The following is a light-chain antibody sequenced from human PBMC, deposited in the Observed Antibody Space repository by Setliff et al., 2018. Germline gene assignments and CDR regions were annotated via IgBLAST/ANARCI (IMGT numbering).Light chain of an antibody. V-gene: IGLV2-14*01. Sequence: QTVLTQPASVSGSPGQSITISCSGTIGDVGAYDFVSWYQHHPGKAPKLVIYEVTHRPSGISHRFSGSKSGNSASLIISGLQAEDEADYYCSAYTSSSTYAFGTGTKVTVL. CDR1: IGDVGAYDF. CDR2: EVT. CDR3: SAYTSSSTYA. J-gene: IGLJ1*01.